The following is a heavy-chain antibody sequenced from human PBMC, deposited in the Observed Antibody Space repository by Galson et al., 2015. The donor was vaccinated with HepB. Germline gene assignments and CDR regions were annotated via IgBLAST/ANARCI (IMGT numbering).Heavy chain of an antibody. V-gene: IGHV3-21*01. J-gene: IGHJ4*02. CDR2: ISSSSSYI. CDR3: ARGDNGYSSSWYSIAVASRVDY. CDR1: GFTFSSYS. Sequence: SLRLSCAASGFTFSSYSMNWVRQAPGKGLEWVSSISSSSSYIYYAGSVKGRFTISRDNAKNSLYLQMNSLRAEDTAVYYCARGDNGYSSSWYSIAVASRVDYWGQGTLVTVSS. D-gene: IGHD6-13*01.